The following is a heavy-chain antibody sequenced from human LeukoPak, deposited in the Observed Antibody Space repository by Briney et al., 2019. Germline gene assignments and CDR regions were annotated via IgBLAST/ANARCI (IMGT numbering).Heavy chain of an antibody. Sequence: GASVKVSCKASGYTFTSYGISWVQQAPGQGLEWMGWISAYNGNTNYAQKLQGRVTMTTDTSTSTAYMELRSLRYDDTAVYYCAREYYYDSSVLYWGQGTLVTVSS. CDR2: ISAYNGNT. CDR1: GYTFTSYG. J-gene: IGHJ4*02. D-gene: IGHD3-22*01. V-gene: IGHV1-18*01. CDR3: AREYYYDSSVLY.